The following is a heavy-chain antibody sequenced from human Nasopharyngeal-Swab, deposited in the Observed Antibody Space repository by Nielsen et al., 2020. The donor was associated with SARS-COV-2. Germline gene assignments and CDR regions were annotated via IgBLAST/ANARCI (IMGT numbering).Heavy chain of an antibody. CDR3: ARGSLWFGDLVGYYGMDV. J-gene: IGHJ6*02. D-gene: IGHD3-10*01. V-gene: IGHV1-18*01. Sequence: WLRQAPGQGLEWVGWFSAYNGNTNYAQKLQGRVTMTTDTSTSTAYMELRSLRSDDTAVYYCARGSLWFGDLVGYYGMDVWGQGTTVTVSS. CDR2: FSAYNGNT.